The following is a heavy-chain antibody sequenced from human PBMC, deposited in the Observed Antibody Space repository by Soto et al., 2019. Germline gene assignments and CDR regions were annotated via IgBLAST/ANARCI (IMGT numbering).Heavy chain of an antibody. V-gene: IGHV3-48*02. D-gene: IGHD6-19*01. CDR2: IRHTTSAT. CDR1: QFPFDVYS. Sequence: GGSLRLSCVASQFPFDVYSMHWVRQAPGKGLEWVSYIRHTTSATFYADAVKGRFTISRDNRKNSLFLQMNSLRDDDTGVYFCARDRGSSGMFELDVWGPGTLVTVPS. J-gene: IGHJ3*01. CDR3: ARDRGSSGMFELDV.